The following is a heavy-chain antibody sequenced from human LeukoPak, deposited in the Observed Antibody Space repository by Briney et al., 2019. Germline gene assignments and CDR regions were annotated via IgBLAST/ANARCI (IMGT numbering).Heavy chain of an antibody. CDR3: AKYSSSWYWMVDY. J-gene: IGHJ4*02. CDR1: GFTFSSYW. Sequence: GGSLRLSCAASGFTFSSYWMHWVRQAPGKGLEWVSAISGSGGSTYYADSVKGRFTISRDNSKNTLYLQMNSLRAEDTAVYYCAKYSSSWYWMVDYWGQGTLVTVSS. CDR2: ISGSGGST. V-gene: IGHV3-23*01. D-gene: IGHD6-13*01.